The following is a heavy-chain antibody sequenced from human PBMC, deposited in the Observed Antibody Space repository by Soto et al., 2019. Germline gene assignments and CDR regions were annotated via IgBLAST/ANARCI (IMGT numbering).Heavy chain of an antibody. D-gene: IGHD6-19*01. V-gene: IGHV1-46*01. CDR1: GYTFTNYY. J-gene: IGHJ4*01. Sequence: QVQLVQSGAEVKRPGASVKVSCEASGYTFTNYYMHWVRQAPGQGLQWMGLINPSGGSTTYAQKFHGRVTMTRATSTSTVYMELSSLRSEDTAVYYCAREQSLNYWGQGTLVTVSS. CDR3: AREQSLNY. CDR2: INPSGGST.